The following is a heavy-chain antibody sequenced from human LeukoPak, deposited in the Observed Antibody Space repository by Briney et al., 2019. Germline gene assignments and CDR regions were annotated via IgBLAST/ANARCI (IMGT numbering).Heavy chain of an antibody. CDR1: GFTFSDHY. D-gene: IGHD6-25*01. Sequence: GGSLRLSCAASGFTFSDHYIDWVRQAPGKGLEWVGRIRNKANSYTTEYAASVKGRFTISRDDSKNSVYLQMNSLKTEDTAVYYCARDSGHFDYWGQGTLVTVSS. CDR3: ARDSGHFDY. V-gene: IGHV3-72*01. CDR2: IRNKANSYTT. J-gene: IGHJ4*02.